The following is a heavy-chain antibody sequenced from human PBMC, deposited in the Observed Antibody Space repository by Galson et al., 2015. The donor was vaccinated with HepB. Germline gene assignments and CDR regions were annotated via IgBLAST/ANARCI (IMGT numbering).Heavy chain of an antibody. CDR1: GFSLSTSGMR. CDR2: IDWDDDK. J-gene: IGHJ6*02. CDR3: VRMVGSGYYNLDVGHYGMDV. V-gene: IGHV2-70*04. D-gene: IGHD3-22*01. Sequence: PALVKPTQTLTLTCTASGFSLSTSGMRVNWIRQPPGKALEWLARIDWDDDKLYSPSLRTRLTISKDTSKNQVVLTMTNMDPVDTATYYCVRMVGSGYYNLDVGHYGMDVWGQGTTVIVSS.